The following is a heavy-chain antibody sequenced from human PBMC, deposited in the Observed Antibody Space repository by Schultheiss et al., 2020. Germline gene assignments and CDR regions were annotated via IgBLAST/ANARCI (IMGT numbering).Heavy chain of an antibody. CDR3: ARLSGTYGSDCDY. CDR2: IYYSGST. CDR1: GGSISSTNYY. D-gene: IGHD1-26*01. V-gene: IGHV4-39*01. J-gene: IGHJ4*02. Sequence: SETLSLTCTVSGGSISSTNYYWGWIRQPPEKGLEWIGSIYYSGSTYYNPSLKSRLTISVDTSKNQFSLKLSSVTAADTAVYYCARLSGTYGSDCDYWGQGTLVTVSS.